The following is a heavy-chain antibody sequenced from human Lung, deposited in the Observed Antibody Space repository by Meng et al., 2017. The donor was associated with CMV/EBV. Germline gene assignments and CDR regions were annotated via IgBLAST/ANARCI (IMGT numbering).Heavy chain of an antibody. CDR1: GGTFSSYA. CDR3: ARFVYRPPHYYYGMDV. V-gene: IGHV1-69*05. J-gene: IGHJ6*02. Sequence: SXXVSXKASGGTFSSYAISWVRQAPGQGLEWMGGIIPIFGTANYAQKFQGRVTITTDESTSTAYMELSSLRSEDTAVYYCARFVYRPPHYYYGMDVWGQGTTVTFSS. D-gene: IGHD3-16*01. CDR2: IIPIFGTA.